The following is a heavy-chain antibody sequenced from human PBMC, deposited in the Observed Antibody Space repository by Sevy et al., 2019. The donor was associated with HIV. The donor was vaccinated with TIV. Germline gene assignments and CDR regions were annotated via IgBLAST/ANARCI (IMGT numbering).Heavy chain of an antibody. J-gene: IGHJ5*02. CDR1: GFTVSSNY. Sequence: GGSLRLSCVASGFTVSSNYMSWVRQAPGKGLEWVSVIYSGGSTYYADSVKGRFTISRDNSKNTLYLQMNSLRAEDTAVYYCASDVKDCSSTSCYKGVSGWFDPWGQGTLVTVSS. CDR2: IYSGGST. V-gene: IGHV3-53*01. D-gene: IGHD2-2*02. CDR3: ASDVKDCSSTSCYKGVSGWFDP.